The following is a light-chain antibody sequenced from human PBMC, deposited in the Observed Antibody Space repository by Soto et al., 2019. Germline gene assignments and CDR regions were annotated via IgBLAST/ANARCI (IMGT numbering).Light chain of an antibody. CDR2: EVS. CDR3: SSYTSSSTLVV. J-gene: IGLJ1*01. Sequence: QSVLTQPASVSGSPGQSITISCTGTSSDVGGYNYVSWYQHHPGKAPKLMIYEVSNRPSGVPNRFSGSKSGNTASLTISGLQAEDEADYSCSSYTSSSTLVVFGTGTKLTLL. V-gene: IGLV2-14*01. CDR1: SSDVGGYNY.